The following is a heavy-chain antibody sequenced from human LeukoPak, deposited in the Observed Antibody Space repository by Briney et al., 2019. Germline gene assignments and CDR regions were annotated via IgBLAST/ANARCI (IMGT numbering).Heavy chain of an antibody. D-gene: IGHD3-3*01. CDR1: GFTFSSYS. V-gene: IGHV3-21*01. Sequence: GGSLRLSCAASGFTFSSYSMNWVRQAPGKGLEWVSSISSSSSYIYYAGSVKGRFTISRDNAKNSLYLQMNSLRAEDTAVYYCARDVYYDFWSGVDYWGQGTLVTVSS. J-gene: IGHJ4*02. CDR2: ISSSSSYI. CDR3: ARDVYYDFWSGVDY.